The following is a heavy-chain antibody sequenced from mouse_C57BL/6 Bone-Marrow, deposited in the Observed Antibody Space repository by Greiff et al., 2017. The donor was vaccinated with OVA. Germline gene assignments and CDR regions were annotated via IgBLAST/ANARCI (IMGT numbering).Heavy chain of an antibody. CDR3: ASSKYSNYGFAY. D-gene: IGHD2-5*01. V-gene: IGHV1-64*01. Sequence: QVQLQQPGAELVKPGASVKLSCKASGYTFTSYWMHWVKQRPGQGLEWIGMIHPNSGSTNYNEKFKSKATLTVDKSTSTAYMQLSSLTSEDSADYYCASSKYSNYGFAYWGQGTLVTVSA. CDR2: IHPNSGST. CDR1: GYTFTSYW. J-gene: IGHJ3*01.